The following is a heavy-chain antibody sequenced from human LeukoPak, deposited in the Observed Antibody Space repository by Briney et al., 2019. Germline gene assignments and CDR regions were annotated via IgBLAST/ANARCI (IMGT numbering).Heavy chain of an antibody. V-gene: IGHV4-59*08. D-gene: IGHD3-22*01. J-gene: IGHJ4*02. CDR1: GGSISSYY. CDR3: ARQGTYYYDSSGYYSLYYYDY. Sequence: PSETLSLTCTVSGGSISSYYWSWIRHPPGKGLEWIGNIYYSGSTNYNPSLKSRVTMSLDTSENQLSLKLSSVTAADTAVYYCARQGTYYYDSSGYYSLYYYDYWGQGTLVTVSS. CDR2: IYYSGST.